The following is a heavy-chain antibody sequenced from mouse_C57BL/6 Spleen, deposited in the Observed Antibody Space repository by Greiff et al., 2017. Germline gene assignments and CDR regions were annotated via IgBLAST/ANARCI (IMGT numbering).Heavy chain of an antibody. V-gene: IGHV1-19*01. J-gene: IGHJ2*01. CDR1: GYTFTDYY. CDR2: INPYNGGT. Sequence: VQLQQSGPVLVKPGASVKMSCKASGYTFTDYYMNWVKQSHGKSLKWIGVINPYNGGTSYNQKCKGKATLTVDKSSSTADMELNSLTSEDSAVYYCARSGGYYGSSLDYWGQGTTLTVSS. D-gene: IGHD1-1*01. CDR3: ARSGGYYGSSLDY.